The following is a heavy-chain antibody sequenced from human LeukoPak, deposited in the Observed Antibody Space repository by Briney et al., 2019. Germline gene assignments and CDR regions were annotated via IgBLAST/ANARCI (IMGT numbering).Heavy chain of an antibody. V-gene: IGHV1-69*13. J-gene: IGHJ4*02. CDR3: ARAEGRYYDNRGFDY. CDR1: GYTFNRHA. CDR2: IIPIFGTA. D-gene: IGHD3-22*01. Sequence: ASVKVSCKASGYTFNRHAMNWVRQAPGQGLEWMGGIIPIFGTANYAQKFQGRVTITADESTSTAYMELSSLRSEDTAVYYCARAEGRYYDNRGFDYWGQGTLVTVSS.